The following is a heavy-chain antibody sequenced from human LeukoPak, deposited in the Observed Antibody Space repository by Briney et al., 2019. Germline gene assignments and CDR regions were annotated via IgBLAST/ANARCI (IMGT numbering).Heavy chain of an antibody. CDR3: ARIGYSSSGFDY. J-gene: IGHJ4*02. CDR1: GFTFRNYW. V-gene: IGHV3-7*01. CDR2: LKQDGSQT. Sequence: PGGSLRLSCTASGFTFRNYWMSWVRQAPGKGLKWVANLKQDGSQTYYVASVEGRFTISRDNAKNSLFLQINSLRVEDTAVYYCARIGYSSSGFDYWGQGTLVTVSS. D-gene: IGHD6-13*01.